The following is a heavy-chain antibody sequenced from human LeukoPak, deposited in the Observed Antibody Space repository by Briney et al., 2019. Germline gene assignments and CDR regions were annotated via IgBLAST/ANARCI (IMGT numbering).Heavy chain of an antibody. CDR2: IKQDGSEK. V-gene: IGHV3-7*01. Sequence: GGSLRLSCAASGFTFSDYYMSWIRQAPGKGLEWVANIKQDGSEKYYVDSVKGRFTISRDNAKNSLYLQMNSLRAEDTAVYYCASYYYDSSGYFDCWGQGTLVTVSS. CDR3: ASYYYDSSGYFDC. CDR1: GFTFSDYY. D-gene: IGHD3-22*01. J-gene: IGHJ4*02.